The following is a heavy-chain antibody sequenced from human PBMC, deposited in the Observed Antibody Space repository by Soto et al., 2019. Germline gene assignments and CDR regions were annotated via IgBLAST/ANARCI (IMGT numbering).Heavy chain of an antibody. V-gene: IGHV4-59*01. CDR2: IYYSGST. Sequence: SETLSLTCTVSGGSISSYYWSWIRQPPGKGLEWIGYIYYSGSTNYNPSLKSRVTISVDTSKNQFSLKLSSVTAADTAVYYCARGVGATHDAFDIWGQGTMVTVSS. D-gene: IGHD1-26*01. CDR3: ARGVGATHDAFDI. J-gene: IGHJ3*02. CDR1: GGSISSYY.